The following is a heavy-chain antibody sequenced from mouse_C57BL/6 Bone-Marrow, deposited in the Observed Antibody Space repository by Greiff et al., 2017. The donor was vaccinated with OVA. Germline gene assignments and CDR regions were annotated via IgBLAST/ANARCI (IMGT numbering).Heavy chain of an antibody. D-gene: IGHD1-1*01. J-gene: IGHJ2*01. CDR1: GYTFTDYN. CDR3: ARALYYYGSSPYYFDY. CDR2: INPNNGGT. Sequence: EVQLQQSGPELVKPGASVKISCKASGYTFTDYNMDWVKQSHGQSLEWIGDINPNNGGTIYNQKFKGKATLTVDKSSSTAYMELRSLTSEDTAVYYCARALYYYGSSPYYFDYWGQGTTLTVSS. V-gene: IGHV1-18*01.